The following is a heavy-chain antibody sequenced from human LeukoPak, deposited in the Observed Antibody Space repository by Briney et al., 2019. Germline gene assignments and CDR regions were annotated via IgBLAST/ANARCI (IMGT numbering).Heavy chain of an antibody. CDR3: ARLSRFCSVDRCYQSGRVYFFYYMDV. J-gene: IGHJ6*03. CDR1: GGSISTSRHY. V-gene: IGHV4-39*02. CDR2: IYYSGSA. Sequence: SETLSLTCTVSGGSISTSRHYWSWLRQTPGTGLEWIGSIYYSGSAFYHPSFKSRVTISVDTSKNHFSLNMTSVTVADTGVYFCARLSRFCSVDRCYQSGRVYFFYYMDVWGKGTTVTVSS. D-gene: IGHD2-15*01.